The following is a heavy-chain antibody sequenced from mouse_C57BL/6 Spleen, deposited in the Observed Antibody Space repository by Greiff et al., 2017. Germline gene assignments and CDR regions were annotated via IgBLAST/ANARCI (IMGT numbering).Heavy chain of an antibody. V-gene: IGHV7-3*01. Sequence: EVKLLESGGGLVQPGGPLSLSCAASGFTFTDYYMSWVRQPPGKALEWLGFIRNKANGYTTEYSASVKGRFTISRDNSQSILYLQMNALRAEDSATYYCASYGSSSLNYWGQGTTLTVSS. CDR3: ASYGSSSLNY. CDR2: IRNKANGYTT. D-gene: IGHD1-1*01. CDR1: GFTFTDYY. J-gene: IGHJ2*01.